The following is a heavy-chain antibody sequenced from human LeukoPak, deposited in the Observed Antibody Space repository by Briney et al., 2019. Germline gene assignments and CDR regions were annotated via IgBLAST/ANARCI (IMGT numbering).Heavy chain of an antibody. CDR1: GGSFSGSFSDYY. CDR2: IHHSGST. CDR3: ATFRWGVGFEY. D-gene: IGHD3-16*01. J-gene: IGHJ4*02. V-gene: IGHV4-34*01. Sequence: SETLSLTCAVYGGSFSGSFSDYYWTCIRKTPGKWLEWIGEIHHSGSTNYNPSLKSRVTISVDTSKNQYSLKLNSLTAADTAVYYCATFRWGVGFEYWGQGTLATVSS.